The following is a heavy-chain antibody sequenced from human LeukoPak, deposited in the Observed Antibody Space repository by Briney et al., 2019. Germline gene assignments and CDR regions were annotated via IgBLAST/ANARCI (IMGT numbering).Heavy chain of an antibody. Sequence: PGGSLRLSCAASGFTFSSYAMHWVRQAPGKGLEWVAVISYDGSNKYYADSVKGRFTISRDNSKNTLYLQMNSLRAGDTAVYYCARADIVATIPFDYWGQGTLVTVSS. CDR3: ARADIVATIPFDY. V-gene: IGHV3-30*04. D-gene: IGHD5-12*01. J-gene: IGHJ4*02. CDR1: GFTFSSYA. CDR2: ISYDGSNK.